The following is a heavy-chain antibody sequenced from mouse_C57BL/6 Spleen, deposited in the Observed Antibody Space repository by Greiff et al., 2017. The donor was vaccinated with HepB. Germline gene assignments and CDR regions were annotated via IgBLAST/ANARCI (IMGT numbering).Heavy chain of an antibody. V-gene: IGHV5-12*01. CDR2: ISNGGGST. Sequence: EVHLVESGGGLVQPGGSLKLSCAASGFTFSDYYMYWVRQTPEKRLEWVAYISNGGGSTYYPDTVKGRFTISRDNAKNTLYLQMSRLKSEDTAMYYCARGRYYGSSLDYWGQGTTLTVSS. CDR1: GFTFSDYY. CDR3: ARGRYYGSSLDY. D-gene: IGHD1-1*01. J-gene: IGHJ2*01.